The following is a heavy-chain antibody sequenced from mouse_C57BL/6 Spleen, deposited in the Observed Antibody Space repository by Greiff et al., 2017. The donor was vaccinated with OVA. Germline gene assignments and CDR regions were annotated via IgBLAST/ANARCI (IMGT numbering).Heavy chain of an antibody. CDR1: GFTFSSYA. D-gene: IGHD2-1*01. Sequence: EVQVVESGGGLVKPGGSLKLSCAASGFTFSSYAMSWVRQTPEKRLEWVATISDGGSYTYYPDNVKGRFTISRDNAKNNLYLQMSHLKSEDTAMYYCARDNGNYSYYYAMDYWGQGTSVTVSS. J-gene: IGHJ4*01. CDR2: ISDGGSYT. CDR3: ARDNGNYSYYYAMDY. V-gene: IGHV5-4*01.